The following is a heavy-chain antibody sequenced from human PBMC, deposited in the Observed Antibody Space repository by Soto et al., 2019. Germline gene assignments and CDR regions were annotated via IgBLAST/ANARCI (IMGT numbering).Heavy chain of an antibody. CDR2: INHSRST. CDR1: GGSFSGYY. D-gene: IGHD2-15*01. CDR3: ARGLYGHLYID. J-gene: IGHJ4*02. Sequence: SETLSLTCAVYGGSFSGYYWSWIRQLPGKGLEWIGEINHSRSTNYNPSLKSRVTISVDTSKNQFSLKLSSVTAADTAVYYCARGLYGHLYIDWGQGTLVTVSS. V-gene: IGHV4-34*01.